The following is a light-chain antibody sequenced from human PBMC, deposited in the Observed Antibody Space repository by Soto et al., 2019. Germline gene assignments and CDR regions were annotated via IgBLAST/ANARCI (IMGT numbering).Light chain of an antibody. V-gene: IGLV2-14*01. J-gene: IGLJ3*02. CDR3: SSYTGSNTWV. Sequence: QSALTQPASVSGSPGQSITISCTGTSSDVGGYNYVSWYQQHPGKAPKLMIYEVSNRPSGVSNRFSGSKSGNTASLTISGLQAEDESHYYCSSYTGSNTWVFGGGTKLTVL. CDR1: SSDVGGYNY. CDR2: EVS.